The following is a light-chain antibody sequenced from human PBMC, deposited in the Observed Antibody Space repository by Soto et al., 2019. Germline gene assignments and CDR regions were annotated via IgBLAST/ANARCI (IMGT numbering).Light chain of an antibody. Sequence: DIQMTQSPSTLSASVGDRVTITCRASQSISSWLAWYQQKPGEAPKLLIYRASILESGVPSRFSGSGSGTGFTLTISSLQPDDFATYYCQRYNWYPYSFGQGTKLEIK. CDR2: RAS. V-gene: IGKV1-5*03. CDR3: QRYNWYPYS. CDR1: QSISSW. J-gene: IGKJ2*03.